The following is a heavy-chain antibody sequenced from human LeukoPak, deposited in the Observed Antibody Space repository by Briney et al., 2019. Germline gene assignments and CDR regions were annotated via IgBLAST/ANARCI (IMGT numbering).Heavy chain of an antibody. CDR1: GGSITTYY. Sequence: SETLSLTCTVSGGSITTYYWTWIRQPPGKGLEWIGYINYSGSTNYNPSLKSRVTISVDTSKNQFSLKLSSVTAADTAVYYCARAQLNLLVDFGMDVWGQGTTVTVSS. CDR3: ARAQLNLLVDFGMDV. CDR2: INYSGST. D-gene: IGHD1-1*01. J-gene: IGHJ6*02. V-gene: IGHV4-59*01.